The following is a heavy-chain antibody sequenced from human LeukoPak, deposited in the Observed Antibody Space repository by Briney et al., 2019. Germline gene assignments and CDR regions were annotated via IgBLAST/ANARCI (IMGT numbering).Heavy chain of an antibody. CDR2: ISTSGITI. J-gene: IGHJ4*02. D-gene: IGHD3-10*01. V-gene: IGHV3-11*01. CDR1: GFTFSDYY. Sequence: GGSLRLSCAASGFTFSDYYMTWIRQAPGKGLEWVSHISTSGITIYYADSVKGRFTISRDNAKNSLYLQMNSLRAEDTAVYYCAKSASGSERYFDYWGQGTLVTVSS. CDR3: AKSASGSERYFDY.